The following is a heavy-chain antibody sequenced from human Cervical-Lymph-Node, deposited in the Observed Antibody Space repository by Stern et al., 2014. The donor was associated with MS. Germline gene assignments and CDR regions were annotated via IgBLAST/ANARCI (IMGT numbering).Heavy chain of an antibody. CDR2: ISFDGAKT. CDR3: ARGSDWYPLDY. V-gene: IGHV3-30*03. Sequence: VQLVESGGGVVQPGRSLRLSCSPSGFAFSTYGMHWVRQAPGKGLKWVALISFDGAKTYYADSVKGRFTISRDNPKNTLYLQMKSLRGEDTAVYYCARGSDWYPLDYWGQGTLVTVSS. D-gene: IGHD6-19*01. CDR1: GFAFSTYG. J-gene: IGHJ4*02.